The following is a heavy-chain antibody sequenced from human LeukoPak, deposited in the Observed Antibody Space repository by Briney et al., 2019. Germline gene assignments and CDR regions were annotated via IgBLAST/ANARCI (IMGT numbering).Heavy chain of an antibody. Sequence: SETLSLTCTVSGGSISSGDYYWSWIRQPPGKGLEWIGYIYYSGSTYYNPSLKSRVTISVDTSKNQFSLKLSSVTAADTAVYYCARGSWSGYSLDYWGQGTLVTVSS. CDR1: GGSISSGDYY. CDR3: ARGSWSGYSLDY. D-gene: IGHD3-3*01. J-gene: IGHJ4*02. V-gene: IGHV4-30-4*08. CDR2: IYYSGST.